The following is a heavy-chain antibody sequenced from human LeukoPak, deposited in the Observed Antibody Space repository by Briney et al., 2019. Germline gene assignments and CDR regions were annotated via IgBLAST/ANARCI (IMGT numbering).Heavy chain of an antibody. D-gene: IGHD6-19*01. V-gene: IGHV1-18*01. CDR2: ISAYNGNT. CDR3: ASGGIAVAGTYGMDV. Sequence: ASVKVSCKASGYTFTSYGISWVRQAPGQGLEWMGWISAYNGNTNYAQKFQGRVTITADESTSTAYMELSSLRSEDTAVYYCASGGIAVAGTYGMDVWGQGTTVTVSS. CDR1: GYTFTSYG. J-gene: IGHJ6*02.